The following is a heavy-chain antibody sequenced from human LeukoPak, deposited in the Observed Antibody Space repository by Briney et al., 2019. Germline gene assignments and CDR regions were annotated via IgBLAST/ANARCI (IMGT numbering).Heavy chain of an antibody. CDR3: TRESGAFSPFGF. CDR2: VHLSGAT. J-gene: IGHJ4*02. CDR1: GGSIMTTNW. Sequence: SGTLSLTCAVSGGSIMTTNWWSWVRQPPNKRLEWIGEVHLSGATNYNPSLESRVTMSIDTSKNHLSLELTSVTAADTAMYYCTRESGAFSPFGFWGQGTLVTVSS. D-gene: IGHD1-26*01. V-gene: IGHV4-4*02.